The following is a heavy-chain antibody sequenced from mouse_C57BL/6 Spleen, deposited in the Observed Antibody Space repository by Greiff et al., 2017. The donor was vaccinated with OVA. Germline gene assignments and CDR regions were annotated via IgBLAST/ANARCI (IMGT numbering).Heavy chain of an antibody. CDR2: INPNNGGT. J-gene: IGHJ3*01. CDR3: ARSYYYGSSPPFAY. D-gene: IGHD1-1*01. CDR1: GYTFTDYY. V-gene: IGHV1-26*01. Sequence: VQLQQSGPELVKPGASVQISCKASGYTFTDYYMNWVKPSHGKSLEWIGDINPNNGGTSYNQKFKGKATLTVDKSSSTAYMELRSLTSEDSAVYYCARSYYYGSSPPFAYWGQGTLVTVSA.